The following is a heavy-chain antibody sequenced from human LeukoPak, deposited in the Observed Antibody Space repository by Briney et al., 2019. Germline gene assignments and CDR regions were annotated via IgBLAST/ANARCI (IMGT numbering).Heavy chain of an antibody. CDR2: IKQDGSEK. Sequence: HAGGSLRLSCAASGFTFSSYWMSWVRQAPGKGLEWVANIKQDGSEKYYVDSVKGRFTISRDNAKNSLYLQMNSLRAEDTAVYYCASGFIGDILTGLFDYWGQGTLVTVSS. CDR1: GFTFSSYW. D-gene: IGHD3-9*01. CDR3: ASGFIGDILTGLFDY. V-gene: IGHV3-7*01. J-gene: IGHJ4*02.